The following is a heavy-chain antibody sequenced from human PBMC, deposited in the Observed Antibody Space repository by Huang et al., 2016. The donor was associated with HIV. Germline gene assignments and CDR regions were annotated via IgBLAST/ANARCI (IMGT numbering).Heavy chain of an antibody. J-gene: IGHJ4*02. CDR1: GDFISSTNYY. CDR2: VYQGGST. D-gene: IGHD6-13*01. Sequence: QLQLQESGPGQVKPSETLSLTCTVSGDFISSTNYYWGWIRQSPGKGLEWVGSVYQGGSTNYTPSLKGRVTLSVDTSRNQFSLRLNSVTAADTAVYYCASQHIGAAATWFWGRGTQVAVSS. CDR3: ASQHIGAAATWF. V-gene: IGHV4-39*01.